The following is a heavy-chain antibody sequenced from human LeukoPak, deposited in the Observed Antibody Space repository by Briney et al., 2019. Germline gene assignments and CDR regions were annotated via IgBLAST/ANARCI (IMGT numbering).Heavy chain of an antibody. D-gene: IGHD1-14*01. CDR2: ISYDESNT. CDR1: GXTFSTYG. J-gene: IGHJ4*02. CDR3: AKGGGITDYARFDY. Sequence: PGRSLRLSCAASGXTFSTYGMNWVRQAPGKGLEWVAIISYDESNTYYADSVKGRFTISRDNSKNTLYLQMNSLRAEDTAVYYCAKGGGITDYARFDYWGQGILVTVSS. V-gene: IGHV3-30*18.